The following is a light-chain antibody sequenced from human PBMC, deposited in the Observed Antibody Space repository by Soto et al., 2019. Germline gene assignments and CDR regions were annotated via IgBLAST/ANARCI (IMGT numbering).Light chain of an antibody. CDR2: RSN. V-gene: IGLV1-44*01. Sequence: QSVLTQPPSASGTPGQRVTISCSGSSSNIGSDTVNWYQQLPGTAPKLLIHRSNQRPSWVPGRFSGSKSGTSASLAISGLQSEDEADYYCASWDASLNGWVFGGGTKLTVL. J-gene: IGLJ3*02. CDR1: SSNIGSDT. CDR3: ASWDASLNGWV.